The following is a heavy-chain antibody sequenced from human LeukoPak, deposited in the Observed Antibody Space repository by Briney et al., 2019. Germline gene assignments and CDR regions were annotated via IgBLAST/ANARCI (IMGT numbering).Heavy chain of an antibody. CDR2: ISGSGGST. J-gene: IGHJ1*01. CDR1: GFTFTNYW. D-gene: IGHD3-10*01. CDR3: AKEEAVMVRGVITSKYFQH. V-gene: IGHV3-23*01. Sequence: GGSLRLSCVASGFTFTNYWMSWVRQAPGKGLEWVSAISGSGGSTYYADSVKGRFTISRDNSKNTLYLQMNSLRAEDTAVYYCAKEEAVMVRGVITSKYFQHWGQGTLVTVSS.